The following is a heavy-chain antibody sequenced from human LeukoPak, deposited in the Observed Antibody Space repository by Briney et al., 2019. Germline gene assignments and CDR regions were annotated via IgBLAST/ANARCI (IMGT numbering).Heavy chain of an antibody. J-gene: IGHJ5*02. D-gene: IGHD3-3*01. V-gene: IGHV1-46*01. CDR3: ASTLSGWLDP. Sequence: ASVKVSCKASEYTFTRYHIHWVRQAPGQGLEWMGVINPTGGPATYAQNFQGRVTMTGDIFTNTIYMELSSLRSEDTAVCYCASTLSGWLDPWGQGTLVTVSS. CDR1: EYTFTRYH. CDR2: INPTGGPA.